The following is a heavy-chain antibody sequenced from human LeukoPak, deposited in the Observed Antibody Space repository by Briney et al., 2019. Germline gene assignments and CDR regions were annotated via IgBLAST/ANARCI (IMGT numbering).Heavy chain of an antibody. D-gene: IGHD1-20*01. CDR2: IGPTGSGT. CDR1: GFTFRTSY. CDR3: ASYNWGSLFDS. J-gene: IGHJ4*02. V-gene: IGHV3-74*01. Sequence: PGGSLRLSCAASGFTFRTSYMYWVRHAPGKGLVWVSRIGPTGSGTAYADSVKGRFTISRDNAKNTLYLQMNSLRVDDTAVYYCASYNWGSLFDSWGQGILVTVSS.